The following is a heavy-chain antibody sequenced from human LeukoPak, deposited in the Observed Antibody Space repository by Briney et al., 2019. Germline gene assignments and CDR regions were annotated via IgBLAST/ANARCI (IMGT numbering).Heavy chain of an antibody. J-gene: IGHJ5*02. CDR2: IHSNGYT. V-gene: IGHV4-4*09. D-gene: IGHD1-26*01. CDR1: GGSISGYY. Sequence: SETLSLTCTVSGGSISGYYWSWIRQPPGQGLEWIAYIHSNGYTNYNPSLNIRVTISVDTSQNQFSLKVTSVTAADTAMYYCTKREGPMSGSYDYFDPWGQGTLVTVS. CDR3: TKREGPMSGSYDYFDP.